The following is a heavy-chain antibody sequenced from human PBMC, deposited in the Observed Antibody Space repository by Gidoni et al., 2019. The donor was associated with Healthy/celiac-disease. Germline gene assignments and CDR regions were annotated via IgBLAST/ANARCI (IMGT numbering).Heavy chain of an antibody. CDR2: INHSGST. CDR1: GGSFSGYY. CDR3: ARANGSGSYSDY. Sequence: QVQLQQWGAGLLKPSETLSLTCAVYGGSFSGYYWSWIRQPPGKGLEWIGEINHSGSTNYNPSLKSRVTISVDTSKNQFSLKLSSVTAADTAVYYCARANGSGSYSDYWGQGTLVTVSS. V-gene: IGHV4-34*01. J-gene: IGHJ4*02. D-gene: IGHD3-10*01.